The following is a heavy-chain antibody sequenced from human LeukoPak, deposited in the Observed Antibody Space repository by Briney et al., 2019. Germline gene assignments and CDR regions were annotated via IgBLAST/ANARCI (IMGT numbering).Heavy chain of an antibody. CDR2: MYYSGSS. V-gene: IGHV4-59*01. D-gene: IGHD2-2*02. CDR1: GGSISNYY. J-gene: IGHJ2*01. Sequence: SETLSLTCTVSGGSISNYYWSWIRQPPGKGLEWIGNMYYSGSSNNNPSLRSRVTISADTSKNQFSLKLSSVTAADTAVYYCARGYCSSTSCYTWYFDLWGRGTLVTVSS. CDR3: ARGYCSSTSCYTWYFDL.